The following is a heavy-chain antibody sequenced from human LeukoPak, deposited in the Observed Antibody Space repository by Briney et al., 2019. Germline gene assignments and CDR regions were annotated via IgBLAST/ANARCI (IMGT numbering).Heavy chain of an antibody. CDR1: GASISSSHW. Sequence: PSETLSLTCAVSGASISSSHWWSWVRQPPGKGLEWIGENHHSGSTNYNPSLKSRVTILVHKSKNQFSLKLSSVTAADTAVYYCARLSLKVLEWSPTKGKETHYFDYWGQGALVTVSS. V-gene: IGHV4-4*02. J-gene: IGHJ4*02. CDR2: NHHSGST. CDR3: ARLSLKVLEWSPTKGKETHYFDY. D-gene: IGHD3-3*01.